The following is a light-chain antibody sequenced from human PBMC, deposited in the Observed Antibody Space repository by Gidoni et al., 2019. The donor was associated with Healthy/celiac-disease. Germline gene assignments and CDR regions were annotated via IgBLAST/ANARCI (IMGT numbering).Light chain of an antibody. CDR3: QQYGSSPRRT. CDR2: GAS. J-gene: IGKJ1*01. Sequence: EIVLTQSPGTLSLSPGESATLSCRASQSVSSSYLAWYQQKPGQAPRLLIYGASSRATGIPDRFSGSGSGTDFTLTISRLEPEDFAVYYCQQYGSSPRRTFXQXTKVEIK. CDR1: QSVSSSY. V-gene: IGKV3-20*01.